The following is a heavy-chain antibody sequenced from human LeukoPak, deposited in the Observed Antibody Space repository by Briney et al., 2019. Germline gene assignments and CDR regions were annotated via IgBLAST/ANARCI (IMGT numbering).Heavy chain of an antibody. CDR3: ARNQKGASDAFDI. V-gene: IGHV3-7*01. CDR1: GFTFSSYW. J-gene: IGHJ3*02. CDR2: IKQDGSEK. Sequence: GGSLRLSCAASGFTFSSYWMSWVRQAPGKGLEWVANIKQDGSEKYYVDSVKGRFTISRDNAKNSLYLQMNSLRVEDTAIYYCARNQKGASDAFDIWGLGTMVTVSS.